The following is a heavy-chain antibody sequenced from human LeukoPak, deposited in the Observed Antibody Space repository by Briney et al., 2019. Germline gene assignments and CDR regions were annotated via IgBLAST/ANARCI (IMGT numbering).Heavy chain of an antibody. CDR2: ISGSGGST. V-gene: IGHV3-23*01. CDR3: AKDYYDSSGYYRFDY. CDR1: GFTFSSYA. Sequence: GGSLRLSCAAAGFTFSSYATSWVRQAPGKGLEWVSAISGSGGSTYYADSVKGRFTISRDNSKNTLYLQMNSLRAEDTAVYYCAKDYYDSSGYYRFDYWGQGTLVTVSS. D-gene: IGHD3-22*01. J-gene: IGHJ4*02.